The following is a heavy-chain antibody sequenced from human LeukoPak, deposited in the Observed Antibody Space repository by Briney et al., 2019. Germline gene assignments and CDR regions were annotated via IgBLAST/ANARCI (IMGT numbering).Heavy chain of an antibody. V-gene: IGHV1-46*01. J-gene: IGHJ4*02. Sequence: ASVKVSCKASGYTFTSYYMHWVRQAPGQGLEWIGIINPSGGSTSYAQKFQGRVTMTRDTSTSTVYMELSSLRSEDTAVYYCARDDSKRGYTYWGQGTLVTVSS. D-gene: IGHD5-18*01. CDR3: ARDDSKRGYTY. CDR2: INPSGGST. CDR1: GYTFTSYY.